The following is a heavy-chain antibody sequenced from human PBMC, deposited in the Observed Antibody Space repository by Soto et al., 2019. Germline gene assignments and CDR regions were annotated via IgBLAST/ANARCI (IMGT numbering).Heavy chain of an antibody. CDR3: ARHGDWNYASGAFDI. D-gene: IGHD1-7*01. Sequence: SETLSLTCTVSGGSISSSSYYWGWIRQPPGKGLEWIGSIYYSGSTYYNPSLKSRVTISVDTSKNQFSLKLSSVTAADTAVYYCARHGDWNYASGAFDIWGQGTMVTVSS. J-gene: IGHJ3*02. CDR1: GGSISSSSYY. V-gene: IGHV4-39*01. CDR2: IYYSGST.